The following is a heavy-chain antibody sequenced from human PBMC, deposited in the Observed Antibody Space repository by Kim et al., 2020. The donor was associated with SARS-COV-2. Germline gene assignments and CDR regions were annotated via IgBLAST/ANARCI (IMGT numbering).Heavy chain of an antibody. CDR3: ARSMGSRVVSYYYGSGTPESREEAGPYCMDI. CDR1: GYTFTSYA. D-gene: IGHD3-10*01. Sequence: ASVKVSCKASGYTFTSYAMHWVRQAPGQRLEWMGWINAGNGNTKYSQKFQGRVTITRDTSASTAYMELSSLRSEDTAVYYCARSMGSRVVSYYYGSGTPESREEAGPYCMDIWGQGTTVTVSS. V-gene: IGHV1-3*01. CDR2: INAGNGNT. J-gene: IGHJ6*02.